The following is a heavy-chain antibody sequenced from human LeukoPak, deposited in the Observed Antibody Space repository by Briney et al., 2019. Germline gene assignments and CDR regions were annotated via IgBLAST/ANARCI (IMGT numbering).Heavy chain of an antibody. V-gene: IGHV1-8*03. CDR1: GYTFTSYD. D-gene: IGHD3-9*01. CDR3: ARGGYDILTGYDYYYYMDV. J-gene: IGHJ6*03. CDR2: MNPNSGNT. Sequence: ASVKVSCKASGYTFTSYDINWVRQATGQGLEWMGWMNPNSGNTGYAQKFQGRVTITRNTSISTAYMELSSLRSEDTAVYYCARGGYDILTGYDYYYYMDVWGKGTTVTVSS.